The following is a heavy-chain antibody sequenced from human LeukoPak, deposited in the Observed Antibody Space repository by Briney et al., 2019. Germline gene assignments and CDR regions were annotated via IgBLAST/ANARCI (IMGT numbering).Heavy chain of an antibody. J-gene: IGHJ4*02. CDR2: ISYDGSNK. V-gene: IGHV3-30-3*01. CDR3: ARDWKMNY. CDR1: GFTFSSYA. D-gene: IGHD1-1*01. Sequence: GGSLRLSCAASGFTFSSYAMHWVRQAPGKGLEWVAVISYDGSNKYYADSVKGRFTISRDNSKNTLYLQMNSLRAEDTAVYYCARDWKMNYWGQRTLVTVSS.